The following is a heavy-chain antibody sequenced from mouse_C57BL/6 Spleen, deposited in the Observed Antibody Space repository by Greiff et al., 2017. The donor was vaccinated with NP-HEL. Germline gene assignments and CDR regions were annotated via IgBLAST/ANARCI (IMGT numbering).Heavy chain of an antibody. CDR3: ARCGYDWAHYFDY. J-gene: IGHJ2*01. CDR1: GYTFTDYY. D-gene: IGHD2-2*01. Sequence: VQLQQSGPVLVKPGASVKMSCKASGYTFTDYYMNWVKQSHGKSLEWIGVINPYNGGTSYNQKFKGKATLTVDKSSSTAYMELNSLTSEDSAVYYCARCGYDWAHYFDYWGQGTTLTVSS. V-gene: IGHV1-19*01. CDR2: INPYNGGT.